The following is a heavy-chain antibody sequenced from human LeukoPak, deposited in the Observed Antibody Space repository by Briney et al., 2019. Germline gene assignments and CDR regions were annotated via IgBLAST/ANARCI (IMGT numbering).Heavy chain of an antibody. CDR1: GGTFSNYA. V-gene: IGHV1-69*13. D-gene: IGHD6-6*01. Sequence: ASVKVSCKASGGTFSNYAFNWVRQAPGQGLEWMGGIIPLFSTANYAQKFQGRVTITADESTSTAYMELSSPRSEDTAVYYCATSELGIAARPYYFDYWGQGTLVTVSS. CDR2: IIPLFSTA. CDR3: ATSELGIAARPYYFDY. J-gene: IGHJ4*02.